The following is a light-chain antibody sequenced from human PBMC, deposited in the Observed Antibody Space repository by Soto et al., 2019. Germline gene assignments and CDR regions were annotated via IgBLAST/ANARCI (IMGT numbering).Light chain of an antibody. Sequence: DIQLTQSPSFLSASLGDRVTITCRASQGISSYLAWYQQKPGKAPKLLIYDASSLESGVPSRFSGSGSGTEFTLTISSLQPDDFATYYCQQYNSYCTFGQGTKVDIK. J-gene: IGKJ1*01. CDR1: QGISSY. CDR2: DAS. V-gene: IGKV1-9*01. CDR3: QQYNSYCT.